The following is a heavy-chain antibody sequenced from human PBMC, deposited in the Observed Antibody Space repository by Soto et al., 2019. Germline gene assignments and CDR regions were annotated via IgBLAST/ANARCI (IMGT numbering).Heavy chain of an antibody. V-gene: IGHV4-4*02. CDR2: IYHSGST. J-gene: IGHJ6*02. Sequence: SETLSLTCAVSGGSISSSNWWSWVRQPPGKGLEWIGEIYHSGSTNYNPSLKSRVTISVDKSKNQFSLKLSSVTAADTAVYYCARADNYCYYGMDVWGQGTTVTVSS. CDR3: ARADNYCYYGMDV. CDR1: GGSISSSNW.